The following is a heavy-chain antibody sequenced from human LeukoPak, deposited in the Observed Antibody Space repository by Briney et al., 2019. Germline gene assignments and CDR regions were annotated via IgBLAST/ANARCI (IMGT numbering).Heavy chain of an antibody. D-gene: IGHD6-6*01. CDR1: GFTFSSYG. CDR3: AKGYQAAPGGYFDY. J-gene: IGHJ4*02. CDR2: IRYDGSNK. V-gene: IGHV3-30*02. Sequence: GGSLRLSCAASGFTFSSYGMHWVRQAPGKGLEWVAFIRYDGSNKYYADSVKGRFTISRDNSKNTLYLQMNSLRAEDTAVYYCAKGYQAAPGGYFDYWGQGTLVTVSS.